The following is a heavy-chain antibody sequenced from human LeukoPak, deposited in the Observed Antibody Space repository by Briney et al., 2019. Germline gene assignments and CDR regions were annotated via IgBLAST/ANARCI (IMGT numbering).Heavy chain of an antibody. CDR1: GGSISSGSYY. CDR3: ARIVDGTGAFDI. Sequence: PSETLSLTCTVSGGSISSGSYYWSWIRQPAGKGLEWIGRIYTSGSTNYNPSLKSRVTISVDTSKNQFSLKLSSVTAADTAVYYCARIVDGTGAFDIWGQGTMVTVSS. D-gene: IGHD1-1*01. CDR2: IYTSGST. V-gene: IGHV4-61*02. J-gene: IGHJ3*02.